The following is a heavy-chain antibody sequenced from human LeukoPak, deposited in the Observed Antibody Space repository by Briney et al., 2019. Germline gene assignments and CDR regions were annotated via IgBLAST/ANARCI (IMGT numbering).Heavy chain of an antibody. D-gene: IGHD2-2*01. CDR1: GFTFDDYA. J-gene: IGHJ3*02. CDR2: MNWNGGST. V-gene: IGHV3-20*04. CDR3: ARLACSTPSCYAFDI. Sequence: SGGSLRLSCTTSGFTFDDYAMSWVRHAPGKGLEWVSGMNWNGGSTGYADSVKGRFTISRDDAKNSLYLQMNSLRAEDTALYYCARLACSTPSCYAFDIWGQGTMVTVSS.